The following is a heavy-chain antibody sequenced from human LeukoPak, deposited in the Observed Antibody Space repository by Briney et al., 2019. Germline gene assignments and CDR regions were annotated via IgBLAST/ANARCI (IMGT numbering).Heavy chain of an antibody. V-gene: IGHV4-59*01. CDR2: IYYSGST. CDR1: GGSISSYY. D-gene: IGHD4-23*01. Sequence: SETLSLTCTVSGGSISSYYWSWIRQPPGKGLEWIGYIYYSGSTNYNPSLKSRVTISVDTSKNQFSLKLSSVTAADTAVYYCARDRYGGGDAFDIWGQGTMATVSS. CDR3: ARDRYGGGDAFDI. J-gene: IGHJ3*02.